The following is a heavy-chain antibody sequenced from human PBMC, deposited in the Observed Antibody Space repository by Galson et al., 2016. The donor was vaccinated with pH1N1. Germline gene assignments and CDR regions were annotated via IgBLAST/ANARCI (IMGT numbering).Heavy chain of an antibody. CDR2: IYYSGST. V-gene: IGHV4-59*01. CDR3: ARNREYNYGYYDHAFDI. J-gene: IGHJ3*02. CDR1: GGSISSYY. D-gene: IGHD5-18*01. Sequence: ETLSLTCIVSGGSISSYYWSWIRQPPGKGLEWIGYIYYSGSTNYNPSLKSRVTISVDASKNQFSLKLSSVTAADTAVYYCARNREYNYGYYDHAFDIWGQGTMVTVSS.